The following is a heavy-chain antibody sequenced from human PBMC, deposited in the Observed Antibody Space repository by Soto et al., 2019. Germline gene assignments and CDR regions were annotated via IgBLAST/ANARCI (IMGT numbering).Heavy chain of an antibody. Sequence: QVQLVQSGAEVKKPGASEKVSCEASGYTFTSYGISWVRQAPGQGLEWMGWISAYNGNTNYAQILQGRVTMTTDTSTSTAYMELGSLRSDDTAVYYCARPITMVRGVKALGYWGQGTLVTVSS. CDR2: ISAYNGNT. CDR1: GYTFTSYG. D-gene: IGHD3-10*01. V-gene: IGHV1-18*04. J-gene: IGHJ4*02. CDR3: ARPITMVRGVKALGY.